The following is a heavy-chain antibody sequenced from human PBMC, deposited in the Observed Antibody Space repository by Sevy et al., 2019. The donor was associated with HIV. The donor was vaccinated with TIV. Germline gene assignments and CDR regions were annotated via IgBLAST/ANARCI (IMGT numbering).Heavy chain of an antibody. V-gene: IGHV3-23*01. CDR1: GFTFSTYA. J-gene: IGHJ4*02. D-gene: IGHD5-12*01. Sequence: GGSLRLSCAASGFTFSTYAMSWVRQAPGKGLEWVSAISGSGGSTYYADSLKGRFTIFRDNSKYTVYLQMNNLRAEDTAVYYCASLPTPYGGYPYYFDYWGQGTLVTVSS. CDR2: ISGSGGST. CDR3: ASLPTPYGGYPYYFDY.